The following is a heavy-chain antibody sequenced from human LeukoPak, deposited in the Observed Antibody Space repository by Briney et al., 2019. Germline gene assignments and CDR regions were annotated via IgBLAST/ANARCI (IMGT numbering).Heavy chain of an antibody. V-gene: IGHV4-59*01. Sequence: SETLSLTCTVSGGSISSYYWSWIRQPPGKGLEWIGYIYYSGSTNYNPSLKSRVTISVDTSKNQFSLKLSSVTAADTAVYYCARVEVRGVPPYYYYYMDVWGKGTTVTISS. CDR2: IYYSGST. CDR3: ARVEVRGVPPYYYYYMDV. J-gene: IGHJ6*03. D-gene: IGHD3-10*01. CDR1: GGSISSYY.